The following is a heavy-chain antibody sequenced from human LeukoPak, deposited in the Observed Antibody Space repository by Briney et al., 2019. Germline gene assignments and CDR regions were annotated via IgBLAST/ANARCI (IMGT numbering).Heavy chain of an antibody. CDR1: GGTFNNYA. V-gene: IGHV1-69*15. J-gene: IGHJ3*02. Sequence: ASVKVSCKASGGTFNNYAINWVRQAPGQGLEWVGRLIPLFGTPNYAQKFQSKVTITADQSTSTFYMDLSGLRSEDTAVYYCAHATQRLPTIMIDAFDIWGQGTRVTVSS. CDR3: AHATQRLPTIMIDAFDI. D-gene: IGHD5-24*01. CDR2: LIPLFGTP.